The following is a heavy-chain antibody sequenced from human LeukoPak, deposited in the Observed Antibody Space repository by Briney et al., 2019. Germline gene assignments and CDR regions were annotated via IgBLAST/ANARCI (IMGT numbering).Heavy chain of an antibody. D-gene: IGHD2-15*01. J-gene: IGHJ4*02. CDR1: GYSFTSYC. V-gene: IGHV5-51*01. Sequence: GESLKISCKGSGYSFTSYCIGWVRQMPGKGLEWMGIIYPGDSDTRYSPSFQGQVTISADKSISTAYLQWSSLKASDTAMYYCATSHACSGGSCYLKYYFDYWGQGTLVTVSS. CDR2: IYPGDSDT. CDR3: ATSHACSGGSCYLKYYFDY.